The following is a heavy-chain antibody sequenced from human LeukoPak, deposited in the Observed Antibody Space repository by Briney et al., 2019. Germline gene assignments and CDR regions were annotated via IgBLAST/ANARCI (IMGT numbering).Heavy chain of an antibody. J-gene: IGHJ4*02. CDR3: AREAIVVVPAAMDY. CDR2: IIPIFGTA. CDR1: GGTFSSYA. Sequence: SVKVSCKASGGTFSSYAISWVRQAPGQGLEWMGGIIPIFGTANYAQKFQGRVTITADKSASTAYMELSRLRSDDTAVYYCAREAIVVVPAAMDYWGQGTLVTVSS. D-gene: IGHD2-2*01. V-gene: IGHV1-69*06.